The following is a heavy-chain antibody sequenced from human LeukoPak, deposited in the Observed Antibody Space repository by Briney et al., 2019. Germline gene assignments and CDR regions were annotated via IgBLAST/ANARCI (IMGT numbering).Heavy chain of an antibody. Sequence: GGSLRLSCAASGFTFSTFAMIWVRQPPGKGLEWVSYISSSGNTKYYADSVKGRFTISRDNAKNSLYLQMNSLRAEDTAVYYCARGRYYYDSSGGREYYFDYWGQGTLVTVSS. CDR3: ARGRYYYDSSGGREYYFDY. V-gene: IGHV3-48*04. CDR1: GFTFSTFA. CDR2: ISSSGNTK. J-gene: IGHJ4*02. D-gene: IGHD3-22*01.